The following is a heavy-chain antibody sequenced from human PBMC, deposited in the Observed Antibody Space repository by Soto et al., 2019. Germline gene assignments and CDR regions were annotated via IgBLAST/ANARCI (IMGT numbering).Heavy chain of an antibody. Sequence: QVQLVQSGVEVKKPGASVKVSCKASDYTFSRYGITWVRQAPGQGLEWMGWIGGYNGNTDYAQKLQGRVTMTTDTSTSTAYMELRSLRSDDTAVYYCARDRPDDYWGQGTLVTVSS. CDR3: ARDRPDDY. CDR1: DYTFSRYG. V-gene: IGHV1-18*01. J-gene: IGHJ4*02. CDR2: IGGYNGNT.